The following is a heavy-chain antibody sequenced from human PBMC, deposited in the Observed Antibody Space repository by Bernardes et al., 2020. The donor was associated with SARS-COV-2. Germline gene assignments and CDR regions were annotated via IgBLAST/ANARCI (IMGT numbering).Heavy chain of an antibody. CDR2: IWHHGGQI. CDR1: GFSFSDFG. D-gene: IGHD3-9*01. V-gene: IGHV3-33*01. J-gene: IGHJ3*01. CDR3: ARDVGGTDWRFGFDV. Sequence: GGSLRLSCAASGFSFSDFGMHWVRRAPGRGLEGVALIWHHGGQIEYGDSVRGRFTTSRDNTRKSVFLQMESLRAEDTAVYYCARDVGGTDWRFGFDVWGPGTMVHVSS.